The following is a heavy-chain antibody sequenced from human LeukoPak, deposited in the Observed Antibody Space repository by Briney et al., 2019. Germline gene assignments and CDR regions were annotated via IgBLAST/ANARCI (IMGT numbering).Heavy chain of an antibody. CDR2: INPNSGGT. D-gene: IGHD3-10*01. CDR3: ARERITMVRGVRGARYDFDY. CDR1: GYTFTGYY. Sequence: ASVKVSCKASGYTFTGYYMHWVRQAPGQGLEWMGWINPNSGGTNYAQKFQGRVTMTRDTSISTAYMELSRLRSDDTAVYYCARERITMVRGVRGARYDFDYWGQGTLVTVSS. V-gene: IGHV1-2*02. J-gene: IGHJ4*02.